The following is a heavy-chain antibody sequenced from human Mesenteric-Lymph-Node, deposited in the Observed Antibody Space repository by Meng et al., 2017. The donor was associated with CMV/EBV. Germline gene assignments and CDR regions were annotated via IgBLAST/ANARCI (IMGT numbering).Heavy chain of an antibody. D-gene: IGHD3-9*01. CDR3: ARGLRYFDWFWYFDL. Sequence: SGYTFSSYAMNWVRQAPGQGLEWMGWLNTNTGTPTYAQGFTGRFVFSLDTSVSTAYLQISSLKAEDTAVYYCARGLRYFDWFWYFDLWGRGTLVTVSS. V-gene: IGHV7-4-1*02. J-gene: IGHJ2*01. CDR1: GYTFSSYA. CDR2: LNTNTGTP.